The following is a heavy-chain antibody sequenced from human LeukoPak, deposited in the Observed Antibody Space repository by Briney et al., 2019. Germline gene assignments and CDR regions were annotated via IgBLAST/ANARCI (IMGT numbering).Heavy chain of an antibody. CDR1: GFIFSSCA. J-gene: IGHJ4*02. D-gene: IGHD2-15*01. Sequence: PGGSLRLSCAASGFIFSSCAMTWVRQAPGKGLEWVSTISGSGGSTYYADSVKGRFTISRDNSKNTLYLQMNSLRAEDTAVYSCAKYCSGGNCYSGLYWGQGTLVTVSS. CDR2: ISGSGGST. V-gene: IGHV3-23*01. CDR3: AKYCSGGNCYSGLY.